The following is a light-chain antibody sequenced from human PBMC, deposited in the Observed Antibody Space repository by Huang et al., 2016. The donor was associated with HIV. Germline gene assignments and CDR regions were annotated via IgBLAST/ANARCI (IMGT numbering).Light chain of an antibody. V-gene: IGKV4-1*01. CDR1: QSVLYSSNNKNY. CDR2: WAS. CDR3: QQYYTTPWT. Sequence: DIVMTQSPDSLPVFLGARATINCKSSQSVLYSSNNKNYLAWYQQKPGQQPKLLIYWASTRESGIPDRFSGSGSGTDFTLTIKSLQAEDVAVYYCQQYYTTPWTFGQGTKVEL. J-gene: IGKJ1*01.